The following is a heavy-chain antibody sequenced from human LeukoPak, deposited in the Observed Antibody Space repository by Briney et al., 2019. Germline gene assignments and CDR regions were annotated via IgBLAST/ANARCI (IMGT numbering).Heavy chain of an antibody. CDR1: GGSISSDSYY. D-gene: IGHD3-3*01. V-gene: IGHV4-39*07. Sequence: SETLSLTCTVSGGSISSDSYYWGWIRQPPGKGLEWIGSIHYTGSTYHNPPLRSRVTISVDTSKNQFSLKLSSVTAADTALYYCAGAFWSDYSNWYFDLWGRGTLVTVSS. J-gene: IGHJ2*01. CDR2: IHYTGST. CDR3: AGAFWSDYSNWYFDL.